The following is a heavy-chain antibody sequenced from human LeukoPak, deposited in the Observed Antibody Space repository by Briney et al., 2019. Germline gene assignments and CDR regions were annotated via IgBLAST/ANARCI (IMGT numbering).Heavy chain of an antibody. CDR3: ARVRDGYNDAYDI. CDR2: IKPSGGST. J-gene: IGHJ3*02. V-gene: IGHV1-46*01. CDR1: GGTFTSYN. Sequence: ASVKVSCKASGGTFTSYNMHWVRQAPGQGLEWMGIIKPSGGSTTYAQKFQGRVTMTRDMSTSTLYMELSSLRSEDTAVYYCARVRDGYNDAYDIWGQGTMVTVSS. D-gene: IGHD5-24*01.